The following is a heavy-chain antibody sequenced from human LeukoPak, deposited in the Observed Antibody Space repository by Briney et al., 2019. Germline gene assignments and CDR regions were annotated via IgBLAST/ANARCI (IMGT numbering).Heavy chain of an antibody. J-gene: IGHJ4*02. Sequence: SETLSLTCIVSGGSISSYYWSWIRQPPGKGLEWIGYIYYSGITNYNPSLKSRVTISVDTFKNQFSLKLSSVTAADTAVYYCARVRLAYGSGSCDCFDYWGQGTLVTISS. D-gene: IGHD3-10*01. CDR1: GGSISSYY. CDR2: IYYSGIT. V-gene: IGHV4-59*01. CDR3: ARVRLAYGSGSCDCFDY.